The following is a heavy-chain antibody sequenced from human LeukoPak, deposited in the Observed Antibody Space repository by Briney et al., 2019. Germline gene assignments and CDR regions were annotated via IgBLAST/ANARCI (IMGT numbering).Heavy chain of an antibody. Sequence: SETLSLTCTVSDDSITIYYWSWIRQPPGKGLEWIGYIDHTGITNYNPSLNSRVAISRDTSKNHFSLKLTSLTAADTAVYYCARGVDSGYPDYWGQGTLVTVSS. D-gene: IGHD3-22*01. CDR2: IDHTGIT. CDR3: ARGVDSGYPDY. V-gene: IGHV4-59*01. J-gene: IGHJ4*02. CDR1: DDSITIYY.